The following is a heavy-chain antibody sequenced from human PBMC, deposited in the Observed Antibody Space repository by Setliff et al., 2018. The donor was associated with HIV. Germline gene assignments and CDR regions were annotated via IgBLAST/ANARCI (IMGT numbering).Heavy chain of an antibody. J-gene: IGHJ4*02. V-gene: IGHV3-23*01. CDR3: AFDSRGYFLDPLDS. CDR2: FGNSGDTT. D-gene: IGHD3-22*01. CDR1: GLNFSTYV. Sequence: GGSLRLSCAASGLNFSTYVVNWIRQAPGKGLEWVSVFGNSGDTTYYTDSVKGRFSLSRDSSKNTLYLQMNNLSAEDTAVYYCAFDSRGYFLDPLDSWGQGTSVTVSS.